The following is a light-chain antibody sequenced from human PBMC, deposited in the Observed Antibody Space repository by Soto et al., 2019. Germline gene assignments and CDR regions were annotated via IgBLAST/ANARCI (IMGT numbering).Light chain of an antibody. CDR1: QSVSGN. V-gene: IGKV3-15*01. J-gene: IGKJ4*01. Sequence: EIVMTQSPTILSVSPGERATLSCRASQSVSGNLAWYQQKPGQTPRLLIYLTSTRATGIPARFSGSGSGTEFTLTISSLQSEDFAVYYCQQYNNWPLTFGGGTKVEIK. CDR2: LTS. CDR3: QQYNNWPLT.